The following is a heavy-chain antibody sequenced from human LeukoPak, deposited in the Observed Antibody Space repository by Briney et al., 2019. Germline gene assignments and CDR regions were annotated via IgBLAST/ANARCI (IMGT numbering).Heavy chain of an antibody. CDR1: GGSLSGYS. Sequence: SETLSLTCVVYGGSLSGYSWSWIRQPPGKGLEWIGEINQRRNTNYNPSLKSRVTISIDTSKDQFSLKLSSVTAADTAVYYCARHGWHAWYFDLWGRGTLVTVSS. CDR3: ARHGWHAWYFDL. CDR2: INQRRNT. V-gene: IGHV4-34*01. D-gene: IGHD6-19*01. J-gene: IGHJ2*01.